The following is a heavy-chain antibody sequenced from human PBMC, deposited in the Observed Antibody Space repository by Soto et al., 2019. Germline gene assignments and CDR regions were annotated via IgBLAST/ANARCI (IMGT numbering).Heavy chain of an antibody. CDR3: ARDYNDFWSLYPLAFDY. Sequence: SETLSLTCTGSAGSLTTYYWSWIRQPAGKGLEWIGRVSTSGNVVSKASLRSRLTMSVDTSKNQFSLRLTSVTAADTAVYYCARDYNDFWSLYPLAFDYWAQGALGTGSS. CDR2: VSTSGNV. V-gene: IGHV4-4*07. J-gene: IGHJ4*02. D-gene: IGHD3-3*01. CDR1: AGSLTTYY.